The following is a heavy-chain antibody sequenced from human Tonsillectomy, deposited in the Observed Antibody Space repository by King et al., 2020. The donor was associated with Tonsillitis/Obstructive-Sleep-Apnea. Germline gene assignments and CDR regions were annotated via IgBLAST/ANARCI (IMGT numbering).Heavy chain of an antibody. CDR1: GFTFSNAW. D-gene: IGHD1-26*01. Sequence: VQLVESGGGLVKPGGSLRLSCAASGFTFSNAWMSLVRQAPGKGLEWVGRIKSKTDGGTTEYAAPVKGRVTISRDDSKNTLYLQMNSLKTEDTAVYYSTTGPPSSGSYDYWGQGTLVTVSS. CDR3: TTGPPSSGSYDY. CDR2: IKSKTDGGTT. V-gene: IGHV3-15*01. J-gene: IGHJ4*02.